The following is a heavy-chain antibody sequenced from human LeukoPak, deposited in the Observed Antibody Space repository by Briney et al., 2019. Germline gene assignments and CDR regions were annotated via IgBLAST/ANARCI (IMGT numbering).Heavy chain of an antibody. V-gene: IGHV1-46*01. J-gene: IGHJ6*04. D-gene: IGHD3-22*01. CDR3: AREFGYYLFQGTKMDV. Sequence: ASVKLSCTASGYTFTSYYMHWVRQAPGQGLEWMGIINPNGGSTNYAQKFQGRVTMTRDTSTSTVYLELSSLRYEDTAVYYCAREFGYYLFQGTKMDVWGKGTTVTVSS. CDR1: GYTFTSYY. CDR2: INPNGGST.